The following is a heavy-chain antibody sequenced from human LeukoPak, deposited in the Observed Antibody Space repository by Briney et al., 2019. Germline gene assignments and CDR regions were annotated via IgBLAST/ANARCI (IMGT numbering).Heavy chain of an antibody. J-gene: IGHJ4*01. D-gene: IGHD3/OR15-3a*01. CDR1: GFIFSNYG. V-gene: IGHV3-23*01. CDR3: AKIPQVGTVTVPNFDH. CDR2: IRGNADTT. Sequence: GGTLRLSCAASGFIFSNYGMSWVRQAPGKGLEWVSGIRGNADTTYYADSVKGRFSIFRDNSKNTLHLLMNNLRVEDTAIYHCAKIPQVGTVTVPNFDHWGHGTLVTVS.